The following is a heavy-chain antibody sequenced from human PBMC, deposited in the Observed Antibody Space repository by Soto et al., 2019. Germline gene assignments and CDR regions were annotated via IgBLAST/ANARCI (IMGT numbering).Heavy chain of an antibody. D-gene: IGHD3-16*01. J-gene: IGHJ4*02. CDR3: AKDWFYTIDS. V-gene: IGHV3-74*01. CDR1: GFDFSNTW. CDR2: INSDGSSK. Sequence: GGSLRLSCATSGFDFSNTWIHWVRQVPGKGLVWVSRINSDGSSKIYADSVKGRFTISRDNAKNTVYLQMSSLSVEDTAVYYCAKDWFYTIDSWGQGTPVTV.